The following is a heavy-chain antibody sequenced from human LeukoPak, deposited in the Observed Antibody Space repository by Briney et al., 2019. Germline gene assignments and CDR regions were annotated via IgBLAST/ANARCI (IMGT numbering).Heavy chain of an antibody. J-gene: IGHJ3*01. CDR2: ISNSGDDT. CDR1: AFTFSRNA. Sequence: GGSLRLSCVASAFTFSRNAMTWVRQAPGKGLEWISTISNSGDDTHYADSVKGRFFISRDNSKNTVYLQMNSLRGDDTAVYYCARELTDVAGDGLDVWGQGTMVTVSS. CDR3: ARELTDVAGDGLDV. V-gene: IGHV3-23*01. D-gene: IGHD5-12*01.